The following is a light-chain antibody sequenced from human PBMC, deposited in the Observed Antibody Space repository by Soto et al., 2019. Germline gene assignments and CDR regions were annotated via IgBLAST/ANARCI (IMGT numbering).Light chain of an antibody. Sequence: QSVLTQPPSASASLGASVTLTCTLSSGYSNYEVDWYQQRPGKGPRFVMRVGTGEIVGSKGDGIPDRFSVLGSGLNRYLTIKNSQEDDESDFHCGADHASGSTFDVVFGGGTKLTVL. J-gene: IGLJ2*01. V-gene: IGLV9-49*03. CDR1: SGYSNYE. CDR2: VGTGEIVG. CDR3: GADHASGSTFDVV.